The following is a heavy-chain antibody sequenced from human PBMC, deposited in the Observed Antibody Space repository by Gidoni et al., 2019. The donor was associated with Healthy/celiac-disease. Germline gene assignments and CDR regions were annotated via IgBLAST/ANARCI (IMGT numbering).Heavy chain of an antibody. CDR3: AKGAGVALLHDFGDY. CDR2: NSGSGGST. Sequence: EVQLLESGGGLVQPGGSLRLSCVASGFTFSTYAMIWVRQAPGKGLECVSTNSGSGGSTYYADSVKGRFTISRDNSKNTVYLQMNSLRAEDTAVYYCAKGAGVALLHDFGDYWGQGTLVTVSS. D-gene: IGHD4-17*01. CDR1: GFTFSTYA. V-gene: IGHV3-23*01. J-gene: IGHJ4*02.